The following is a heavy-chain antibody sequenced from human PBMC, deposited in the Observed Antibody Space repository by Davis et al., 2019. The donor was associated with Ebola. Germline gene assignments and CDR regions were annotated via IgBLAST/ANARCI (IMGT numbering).Heavy chain of an antibody. J-gene: IGHJ4*02. CDR1: GFTFSTYA. Sequence: GGSLRLSCAASGFTFSTYAMSWVRQAPGKGLEWVSAISGSGGSTYYADSVKGRFTISRDNSKNTLYLQMNSLRAEDTAVYYCAKRMSSSGWYFWGQGTLVTVSS. CDR3: AKRMSSSGWYF. V-gene: IGHV3-23*01. CDR2: ISGSGGST. D-gene: IGHD6-19*01.